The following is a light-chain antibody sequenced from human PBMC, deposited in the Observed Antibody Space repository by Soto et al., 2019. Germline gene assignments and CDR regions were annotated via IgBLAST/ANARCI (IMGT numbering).Light chain of an antibody. V-gene: IGKV3-15*01. CDR3: QQYHDWPPIT. CDR1: QSVSSD. CDR2: GAS. J-gene: IGKJ3*01. Sequence: EIVMTQSPATLSVSPGEGVTLSCRASQSVSSDLAWHQQKPGQSPRLLMYGASTRATDIPARFSGGGSGTEFTLTISSLQSGDVAIYYCQQYHDWPPITFGPGTKVDIK.